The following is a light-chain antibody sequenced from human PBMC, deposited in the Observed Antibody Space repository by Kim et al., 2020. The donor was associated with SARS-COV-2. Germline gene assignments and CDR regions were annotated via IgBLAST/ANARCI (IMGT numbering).Light chain of an antibody. CDR2: GMN. Sequence: SSELTQDPAVYVALGQTVRITCQGDRLRSYYASWYQQKPGQAPILVIYGMNSRPSGIPDRFSGSSSGNTASLTITGAQAEDEADYYCNSRDSSGNRVFGGGTQLTVL. CDR1: RLRSYY. V-gene: IGLV3-19*01. CDR3: NSRDSSGNRV. J-gene: IGLJ3*02.